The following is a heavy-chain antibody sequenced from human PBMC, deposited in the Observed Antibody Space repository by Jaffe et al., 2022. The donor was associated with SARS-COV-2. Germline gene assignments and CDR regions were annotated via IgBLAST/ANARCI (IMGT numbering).Heavy chain of an antibody. V-gene: IGHV3-15*01. D-gene: IGHD3-22*01. CDR1: GFTFSNAW. J-gene: IGHJ6*02. CDR2: IKSKTDGGTT. CDR3: TTALTYYYDSSGYYPSSLDV. Sequence: EVQLVESGGGLVKPGGSLRLSCAASGFTFSNAWMSWVRQAPGKGLEWVGRIKSKTDGGTTDYAAPVKGRFTISRDDSKNTLYLQMNSLKTEDTAVYYCTTALTYYYDSSGYYPSSLDVWGQGTTVTVSS.